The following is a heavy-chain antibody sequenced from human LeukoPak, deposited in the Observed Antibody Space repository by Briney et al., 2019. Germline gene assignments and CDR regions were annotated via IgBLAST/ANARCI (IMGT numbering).Heavy chain of an antibody. CDR3: VRSGSSWGTLNWFDP. D-gene: IGHD6-13*01. J-gene: IGHJ5*02. CDR1: GFTFSSYA. V-gene: IGHV3-64D*06. Sequence: GGSLRLSCSASGFTFSSYAMHWVRQAPGKGLEYVSAISSNGGSTYYADSVKGRFTISRDNSKNTLYLQMSSLRPEDTAVYYCVRSGSSWGTLNWFDPWGQGTPVTVSS. CDR2: ISSNGGST.